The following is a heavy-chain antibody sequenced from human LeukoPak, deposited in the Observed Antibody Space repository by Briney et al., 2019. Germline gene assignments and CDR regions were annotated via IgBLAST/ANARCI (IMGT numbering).Heavy chain of an antibody. CDR3: ARDIGGSYPDYMDV. D-gene: IGHD1-26*01. J-gene: IGHJ6*03. V-gene: IGHV3-33*01. CDR2: IWYDESNK. Sequence: GRSLRLSCAASGFTFSSYGMHWVRQAPGKGLEWVAVIWYDESNKYYADSVKGRFTISRDNSKNTLYLQMNSLRAEDTAVYYCARDIGGSYPDYMDVWGKGTTVTVSS. CDR1: GFTFSSYG.